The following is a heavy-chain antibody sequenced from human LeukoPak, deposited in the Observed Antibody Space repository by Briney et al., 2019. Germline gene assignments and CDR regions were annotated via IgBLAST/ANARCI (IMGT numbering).Heavy chain of an antibody. CDR2: IYPGDSDT. J-gene: IGHJ5*02. CDR1: GYTFTNYW. CDR3: ARSGIVVVPAAMNAAGWFDP. V-gene: IGHV5-51*01. Sequence: GESLKISCKGSGYTFTNYWIGWVRQMPGKGLEFMGIIYPGDSDTRYSPSFQGQVTISVDKSISTAYLQWSSLKASDTAMYYCARSGIVVVPAAMNAAGWFDPWGQGTLVTVPS. D-gene: IGHD2-2*01.